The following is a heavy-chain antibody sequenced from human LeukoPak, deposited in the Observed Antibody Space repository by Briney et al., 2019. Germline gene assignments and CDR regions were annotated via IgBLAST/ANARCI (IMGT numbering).Heavy chain of an antibody. J-gene: IGHJ4*02. Sequence: SETLSLTCAVYGGSFSGYYWSWIRQPPGKGLEWIGEINHSGSTNYNPSLKSRVTISVDTSKNQFSLKLSSVTAADTAVYYCARGQNYYDSSGYYFYYFDYWGQGTLVTVSS. CDR1: GGSFSGYY. CDR2: INHSGST. CDR3: ARGQNYYDSSGYYFYYFDY. V-gene: IGHV4-34*01. D-gene: IGHD3-22*01.